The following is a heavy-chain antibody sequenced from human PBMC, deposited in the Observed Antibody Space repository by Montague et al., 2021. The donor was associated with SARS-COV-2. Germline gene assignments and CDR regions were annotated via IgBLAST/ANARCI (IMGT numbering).Heavy chain of an antibody. D-gene: IGHD1-14*01. Sequence: SLRLSCAASGFTFDDYGMSWVRQGPGKGLEWVSGITRNGDSTDFADSVKGRFTISRDNAKNSLYLQMNSLRAEDTALYYCVRGFRNGPFDVWGQETLVSVSS. CDR3: VRGFRNGPFDV. V-gene: IGHV3-20*04. J-gene: IGHJ4*02. CDR2: ITRNGDST. CDR1: GFTFDDYG.